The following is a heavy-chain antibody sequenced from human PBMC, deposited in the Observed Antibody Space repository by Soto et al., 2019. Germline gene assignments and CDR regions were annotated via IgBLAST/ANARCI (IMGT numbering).Heavy chain of an antibody. D-gene: IGHD6-19*01. V-gene: IGHV4-39*01. Sequence: SETLSLTCTVLGGSISVTGYYWAWIRQTLGKGMEWIGDIRYTGTAYYNPSLKGRVTMSVDTSNNQFSLKVTSVTAADSGLYYCARRHIAVAVKDHGFDPWGQGIQVTVSS. J-gene: IGHJ4*01. CDR1: GGSISVTGYY. CDR2: IRYTGTA. CDR3: ARRHIAVAVKDHGFDP.